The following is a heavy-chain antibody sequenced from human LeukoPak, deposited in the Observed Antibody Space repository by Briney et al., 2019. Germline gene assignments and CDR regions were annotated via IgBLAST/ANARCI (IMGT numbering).Heavy chain of an antibody. CDR1: GGTFSSYA. D-gene: IGHD4-17*01. V-gene: IGHV1-69*04. Sequence: GASVKVSCKASGGTFSSYAISWVRQAPGQGLEWMGRIIPILGIANYAQKFQGRVTITADKSTSTAYMELSSLRSEDTAVYYCARGPTTVTTRADYWGQGTLVTVSS. CDR2: IIPILGIA. J-gene: IGHJ4*02. CDR3: ARGPTTVTTRADY.